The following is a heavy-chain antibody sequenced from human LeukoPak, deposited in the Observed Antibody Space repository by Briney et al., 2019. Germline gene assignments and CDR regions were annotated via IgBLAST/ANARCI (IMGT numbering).Heavy chain of an antibody. Sequence: PGGSLRLSCATSGFTFSSYWMSWVRQAQGKGLEFVANIKQDGSEKYYVDSVKGRFTISRDNAKNSLYLQMNSLRVEDTAVYYCARGAEVGFLEWLFEVGWYYFDYWGQGTLVTVSS. V-gene: IGHV3-7*01. D-gene: IGHD3-3*02. CDR3: ARGAEVGFLEWLFEVGWYYFDY. CDR2: IKQDGSEK. CDR1: GFTFSSYW. J-gene: IGHJ4*02.